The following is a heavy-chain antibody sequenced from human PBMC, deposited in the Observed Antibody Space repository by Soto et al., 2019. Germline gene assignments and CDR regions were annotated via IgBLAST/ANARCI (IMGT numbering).Heavy chain of an antibody. J-gene: IGHJ4*02. V-gene: IGHV1-18*01. CDR1: GYTFTSYG. Sequence: QVQLVQSGAEVKKPGASVKVSCKSSGYTFTSYGISSVLQTPGQWLEWMGWVNAYTGNTNYAQKLQGRVTMTTDTSTSTAYMELRSLRSDDTAVYYCARDGFGVDYWGQGTLVNVSS. CDR2: VNAYTGNT. D-gene: IGHD3-16*01. CDR3: ARDGFGVDY.